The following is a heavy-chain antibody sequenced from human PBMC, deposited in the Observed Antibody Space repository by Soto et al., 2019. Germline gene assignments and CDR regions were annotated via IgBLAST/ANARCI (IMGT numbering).Heavy chain of an antibody. V-gene: IGHV4-34*01. CDR1: GGSFSGYY. CDR2: INHSGST. J-gene: IGHJ4*02. CDR3: AREIDIVVVPGYYFDY. Sequence: QVQLQQWGAGLLKPSETLSLTCAVYGGSFSGYYWSWIRQPPGKGLEWIGEINHSGSTNYNPSLTSRVTISVDTSKNQFSLKLSSVTAADTAVYYCAREIDIVVVPGYYFDYWGQGTLVTVSS. D-gene: IGHD2-2*01.